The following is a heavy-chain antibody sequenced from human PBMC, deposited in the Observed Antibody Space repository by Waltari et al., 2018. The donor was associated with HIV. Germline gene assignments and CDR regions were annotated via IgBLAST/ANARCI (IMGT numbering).Heavy chain of an antibody. CDR1: GGTFGNYG. CDR3: ARTDTHF. J-gene: IGHJ4*02. V-gene: IGHV1-69*12. CDR2: IIPIFGTT. Sequence: QVQLVQSGAEMKKPGSSVKVSCKASGGTFGNYGINWVRQAPGQGLEWKGGIIPIFGTTNLAQKYQGRVTISADEFTSTVYMELSSLRSEDTAVYHCARTDTHFWGQGTLVTVSS.